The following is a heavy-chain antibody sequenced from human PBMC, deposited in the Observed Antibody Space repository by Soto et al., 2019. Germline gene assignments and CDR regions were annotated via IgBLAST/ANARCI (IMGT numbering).Heavy chain of an antibody. D-gene: IGHD6-13*01. J-gene: IGHJ4*02. CDR2: ISAYNGNT. CDR1: GYTFTSYG. CDR3: ARVWLAPIAAAGWVDY. V-gene: IGHV1-18*01. Sequence: GASVKVSCKASGYTFTSYGISWVRQAPGQGLEWMGWISAYNGNTNYAQKLQGRVTMTTDTSTSTAYMELRSLRSDDTAVYYCARVWLAPIAAAGWVDYWGQGTLVTVSS.